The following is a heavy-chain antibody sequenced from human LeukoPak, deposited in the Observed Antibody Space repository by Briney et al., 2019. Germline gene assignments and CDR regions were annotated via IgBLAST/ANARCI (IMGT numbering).Heavy chain of an antibody. CDR1: GFTFSNYG. D-gene: IGHD2-2*01. CDR3: ARDSPYWYHPPAFDI. CDR2: ISYDGSNK. Sequence: GGSLRLSCAASGFTFSNYGMHWVRQAPGKGLEWVAVISYDGSNKYYADSVKGRFTISRDNSKNTLYLQMNSLRAEDTAVYYCARDSPYWYHPPAFDIWGQGTMVTVSS. V-gene: IGHV3-30*19. J-gene: IGHJ3*02.